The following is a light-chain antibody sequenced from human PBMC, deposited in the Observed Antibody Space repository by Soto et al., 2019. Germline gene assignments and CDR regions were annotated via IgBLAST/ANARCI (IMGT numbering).Light chain of an antibody. CDR2: AAS. CDR3: QKYNSAPWT. Sequence: DIQMTQSPSSLSASVGDRVTITCRASQGIRHYLAWYQQKPGKVPKLLIYAASTLQSGVPSRFSGSGSGTDFTLTISSLQPEDVATYYCQKYNSAPWTFGQGTKVDIK. CDR1: QGIRHY. J-gene: IGKJ1*01. V-gene: IGKV1-27*01.